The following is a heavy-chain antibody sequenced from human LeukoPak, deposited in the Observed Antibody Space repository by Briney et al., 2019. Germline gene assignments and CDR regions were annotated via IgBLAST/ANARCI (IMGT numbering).Heavy chain of an antibody. CDR2: ISYDGSNK. CDR3: AKGSVIFSYYYYMDV. J-gene: IGHJ6*03. CDR1: GFTFSSYG. V-gene: IGHV3-30*18. Sequence: GRSLRLSCAASGFTFSSYGMHWVRQAPGKGLEWVAVISYDGSNKYYAASVKGRFTISRDNSKNTLYLQMNSLRAEDTAVYYCAKGSVIFSYYYYMDVWGKGATVTVSS.